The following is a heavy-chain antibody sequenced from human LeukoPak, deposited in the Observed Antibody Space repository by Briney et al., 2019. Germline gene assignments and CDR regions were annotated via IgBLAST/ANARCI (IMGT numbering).Heavy chain of an antibody. CDR1: GFTFSSYA. V-gene: IGHV3-23*01. J-gene: IGHJ4*02. Sequence: GGSLRLSCAASGFTFSSYAMTWVRQAPGKGLEWVSAISGSGAGTYYADSVKGRFTISRDNSKNTLYLQMNSLRAEDTAVYYCAKDLGKSDCWGQGTLVTVSS. CDR3: AKDLGKSDC. D-gene: IGHD7-27*01. CDR2: ISGSGAGT.